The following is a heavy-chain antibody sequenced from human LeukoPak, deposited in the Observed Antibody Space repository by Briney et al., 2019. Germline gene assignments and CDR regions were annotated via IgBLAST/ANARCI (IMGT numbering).Heavy chain of an antibody. V-gene: IGHV3-7*01. CDR2: IKKDESEI. CDR1: GFSFRNTW. Sequence: GGSLRLSCTASGFSFRNTWMSWVRQAPGKGLEWVANIKKDESEIYYADSVKGRFTISRDNAKRSLYLQMNVLRVEDTAVYYCATLNWDDGEVSGFDHWGQGIMVTVSS. CDR3: ATLNWDDGEVSGFDH. D-gene: IGHD1-26*01. J-gene: IGHJ5*02.